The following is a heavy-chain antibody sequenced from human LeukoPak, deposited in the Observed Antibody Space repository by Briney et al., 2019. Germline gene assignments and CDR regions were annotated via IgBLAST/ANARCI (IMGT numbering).Heavy chain of an antibody. J-gene: IGHJ4*02. Sequence: GGSLRLSCAASGFTFTSYSMNWVRQAPGKGLEWVSYISSTSSTIYYADSVKGRFTISRDNAKSSPYLQMNSQGAEDTAVYYCARHYYGDYYFDYWGQGTLVTVSS. CDR3: ARHYYGDYYFDY. V-gene: IGHV3-48*01. CDR2: ISSTSSTI. CDR1: GFTFTSYS. D-gene: IGHD4-17*01.